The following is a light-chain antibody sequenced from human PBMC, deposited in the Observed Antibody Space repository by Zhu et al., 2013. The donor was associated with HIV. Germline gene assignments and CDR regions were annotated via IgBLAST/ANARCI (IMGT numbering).Light chain of an antibody. J-gene: IGKJ3*01. CDR1: QSVNNN. CDR2: NVS. CDR3: LHYNKGLLFA. Sequence: KMMTQSPATLSVSPGERATLSCRAGQSVNNNLAWYQQKPGQAPRLLMYNVSTRATGIPARFSGSGYGTDFTLTISSLQSEDFAVYSCLHYNKGLLFAFGPGTKVDIK. V-gene: IGKV3-15*01.